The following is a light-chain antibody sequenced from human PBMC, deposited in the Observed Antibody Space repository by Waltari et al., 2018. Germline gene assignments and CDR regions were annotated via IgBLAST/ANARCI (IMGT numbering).Light chain of an antibody. CDR3: ATWDNSLTAVV. V-gene: IGLV1-51*01. CDR1: RPNIGHIF. Sequence: QSVLTQPPSVPAAPGQKVTISCSGSRPNIGHIFVSIYHQLPGATPKLLIYDNNKRPSGIPDRFSASKSGTSATLDITGLQIGDEADYYCATWDNSLTAVVFGGGTKLTVL. CDR2: DNN. J-gene: IGLJ2*01.